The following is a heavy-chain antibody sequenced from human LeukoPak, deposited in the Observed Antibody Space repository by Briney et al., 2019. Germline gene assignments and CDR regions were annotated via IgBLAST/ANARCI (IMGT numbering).Heavy chain of an antibody. Sequence: GASVKVSCKASGYTFTSYYMHWVRQAPGQGLEWMGIINPSGGSTSYAQKFQGRVTMTRNTSISTAYMELSSLRSEDTAVYYCARGAYYYGSGNYYGMDVWGQGTTVTVSS. D-gene: IGHD3-10*01. J-gene: IGHJ6*02. V-gene: IGHV1-46*01. CDR2: INPSGGST. CDR1: GYTFTSYY. CDR3: ARGAYYYGSGNYYGMDV.